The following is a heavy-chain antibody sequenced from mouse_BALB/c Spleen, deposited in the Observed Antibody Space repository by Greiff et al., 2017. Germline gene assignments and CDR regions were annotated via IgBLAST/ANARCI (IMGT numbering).Heavy chain of an antibody. CDR1: GFTFSSFG. V-gene: IGHV5-17*02. J-gene: IGHJ3*01. Sequence: EVQVVESGGGLVQPGGSRKLSCAASGFTFSSFGMHWVRQAPEKGLEWVAYISSGSSTIYYADTVKGRFTISRDNPKNTLFLQMTSLRSEDTAMYYCARGYYGSSFAYWGQGTLVTVSA. CDR2: ISSGSSTI. D-gene: IGHD1-1*01. CDR3: ARGYYGSSFAY.